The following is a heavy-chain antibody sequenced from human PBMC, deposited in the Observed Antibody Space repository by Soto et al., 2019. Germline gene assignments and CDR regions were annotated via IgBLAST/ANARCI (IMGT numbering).Heavy chain of an antibody. J-gene: IGHJ4*02. CDR3: ARDMREWLLLIDY. D-gene: IGHD3-22*01. CDR1: GFPFSSYA. CDR2: ISYDGSNK. Sequence: QVQLVESGGGVVQPGRSLRLSCEASGFPFSSYAMNGFGQAPGKGLEWVAVISYDGSNKYYADSVKGRFTISRDNSKNTLYLQMNSLRAEDTAVYYCARDMREWLLLIDYWGQGTLVTVSS. V-gene: IGHV3-30-3*01.